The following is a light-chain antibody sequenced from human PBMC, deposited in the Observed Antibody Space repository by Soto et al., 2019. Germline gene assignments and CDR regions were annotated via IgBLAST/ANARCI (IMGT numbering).Light chain of an antibody. J-gene: IGKJ3*01. CDR1: QSVSSSY. CDR3: QQYGSAPGFT. Sequence: EIVLTQSPGTLSLSPGERATLSCRASQSVSSSYLAWYQQKPRQAPSLLIYGASSRATGIPDRFSGSGSGTDFTLTISRLEPEDFAVYYCQQYGSAPGFTFGPGTKVDIK. CDR2: GAS. V-gene: IGKV3-20*01.